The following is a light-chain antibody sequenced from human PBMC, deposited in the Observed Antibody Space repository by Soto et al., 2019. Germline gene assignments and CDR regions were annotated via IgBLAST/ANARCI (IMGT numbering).Light chain of an antibody. V-gene: IGKV3-11*01. CDR1: QSVHNF. CDR3: QHRSKWPPIP. CDR2: GAS. Sequence: EIVLALSPAALSLSHEERAALYCKASQSVHNFLAGYQQKPGQAPGLLIYGASTRAAGVPPRFSGSGSGTDFTLTISSLEPEDFAVKYCQHRSKWPPIPSGQG. J-gene: IGKJ5*01.